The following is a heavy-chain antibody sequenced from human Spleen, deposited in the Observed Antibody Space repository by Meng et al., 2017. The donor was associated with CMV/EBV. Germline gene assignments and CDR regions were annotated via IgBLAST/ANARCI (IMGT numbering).Heavy chain of an antibody. D-gene: IGHD2-2*01. CDR3: ASLRRDCSSASCHWYFDY. V-gene: IGHV4-39*07. CDR1: GGSISSISSTYY. J-gene: IGHJ4*02. Sequence: GSLRLSCIVSGGSISSISSTYYWGWIRQPPGKGLEWIGSIFHSGNTYYNPSLKSRVTISVDTSKNQFSLNLDSVTAADTAVYYCASLRRDCSSASCHWYFDYWGQGTLVTVSS. CDR2: IFHSGNT.